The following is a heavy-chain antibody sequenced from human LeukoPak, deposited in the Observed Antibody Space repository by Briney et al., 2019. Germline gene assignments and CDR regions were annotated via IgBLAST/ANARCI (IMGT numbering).Heavy chain of an antibody. CDR1: GGSISSYY. Sequence: SETLSLTCTVSGGSISSYYWSWIRQPAGKGLEWIGRIYTSGSTNYNPSLKSRVTISVDKCKNQFSLKLSSVTAADTPVYYCARDRSITIFGVAENWCDLWGQGTLVTVSS. J-gene: IGHJ5*02. CDR2: IYTSGST. V-gene: IGHV4-4*07. CDR3: ARDRSITIFGVAENWCDL. D-gene: IGHD3-3*01.